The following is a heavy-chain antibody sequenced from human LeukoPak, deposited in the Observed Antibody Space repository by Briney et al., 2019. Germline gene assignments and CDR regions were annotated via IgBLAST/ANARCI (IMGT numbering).Heavy chain of an antibody. D-gene: IGHD3-9*01. CDR1: GYSFTSYW. CDR3: ARHLYDILTGSFSGAFDY. J-gene: IGHJ4*02. CDR2: IYPGDSDT. V-gene: IGHV5-51*01. Sequence: PGESLKISCKGSGYSFTSYWIGWVRQMPGKGLEWMGIIYPGDSDTRYSPSFQGQVTISADKSISTAYLQWSSLKASDTAMYYCARHLYDILTGSFSGAFDYWGQGTLVTVSS.